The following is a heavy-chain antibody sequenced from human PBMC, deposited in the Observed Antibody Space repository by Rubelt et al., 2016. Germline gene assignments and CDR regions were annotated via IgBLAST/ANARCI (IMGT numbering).Heavy chain of an antibody. J-gene: IGHJ4*02. D-gene: IGHD3-22*01. CDR3: ARDRNYYDSSGYPDY. CDR2: INPNSGGT. V-gene: IGHV1-2*02. Sequence: APGQGLEWMGWINPNSGGTNYALKFQGRVTMTRDTSISTAYMELSRLRSDDTAVYYCARDRNYYDSSGYPDYWGQGTLVTVSS.